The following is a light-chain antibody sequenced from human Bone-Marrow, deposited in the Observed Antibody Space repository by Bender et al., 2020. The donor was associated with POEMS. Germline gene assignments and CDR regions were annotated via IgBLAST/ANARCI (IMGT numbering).Light chain of an antibody. CDR2: GNT. CDR3: SSYADYNNYV. V-gene: IGLV1-40*01. Sequence: QSVLTQPPSVSGAPGQRVTISCTGSSSNIGAGYAVQWYQQLPGTAPKLVMYGNTNRPSGVPDRFSGSKSGTSASLAITGLLAEDEADYYCSSYADYNNYVFGAGTKVTVL. CDR1: SSNIGAGYA. J-gene: IGLJ1*01.